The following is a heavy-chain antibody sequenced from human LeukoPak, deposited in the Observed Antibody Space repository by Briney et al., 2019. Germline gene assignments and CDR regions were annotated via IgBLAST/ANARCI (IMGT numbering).Heavy chain of an antibody. CDR3: ARGDTGPVGMDV. J-gene: IGHJ6*02. D-gene: IGHD5-18*01. CDR2: IYYSGST. V-gene: IGHV4-59*01. CDR1: GGSISSYY. Sequence: PSETLSLTCTVSGGSISSYYWSWIRQPPGKGLEWIGYIYYSGSTNYNPSLKSRVTISVDTSKNQFSLKLSSVTAADTAVYYCARGDTGPVGMDVWGQGTTVTVSS.